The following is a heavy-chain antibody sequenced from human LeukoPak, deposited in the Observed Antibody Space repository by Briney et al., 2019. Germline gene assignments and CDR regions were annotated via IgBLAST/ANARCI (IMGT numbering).Heavy chain of an antibody. CDR2: IKQDGSEK. D-gene: IGHD5-18*01. CDR3: AREMDTAMVTSGGNDY. Sequence: GGSLRLSCAASGFTFSSYWMSWVRQAPGKGLEWVANIKQDGSEKYYVDSVKGRFTISRDNAKNSLYLQMNSLRAEDTAVYYYAREMDTAMVTSGGNDYWGQGTLVTVSS. V-gene: IGHV3-7*03. CDR1: GFTFSSYW. J-gene: IGHJ4*02.